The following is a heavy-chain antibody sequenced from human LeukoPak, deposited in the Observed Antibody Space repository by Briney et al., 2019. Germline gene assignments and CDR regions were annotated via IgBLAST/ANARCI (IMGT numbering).Heavy chain of an antibody. CDR1: GFTFSDYA. J-gene: IGHJ6*03. V-gene: IGHV3-23*01. Sequence: PGGSLRLSSAASGFTFSDYAMSWVRQAPGGGLEWVSAISGSGDKTFHADSVKGRFTTSRDNSKNTLSLQMSSLRVEDSAVYFCAKDTSAWWYHRAYMNVWGTGTTVTVSS. CDR3: AKDTSAWWYHRAYMNV. D-gene: IGHD2-15*01. CDR2: ISGSGDKT.